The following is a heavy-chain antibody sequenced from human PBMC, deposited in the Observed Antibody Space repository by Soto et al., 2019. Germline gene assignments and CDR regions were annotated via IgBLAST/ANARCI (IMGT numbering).Heavy chain of an antibody. Sequence: ASVKVSCKASGYTFTSYDINWVRQATGQGLEWMGWMNPNSGNTGYAQKFQGRVTMTRNTSISTAYMELSSLRSEDTAVYYCGRSSFYYVSGPIDYWGQETLVTVSS. CDR2: MNPNSGNT. J-gene: IGHJ4*02. CDR3: GRSSFYYVSGPIDY. D-gene: IGHD3-10*01. V-gene: IGHV1-8*01. CDR1: GYTFTSYD.